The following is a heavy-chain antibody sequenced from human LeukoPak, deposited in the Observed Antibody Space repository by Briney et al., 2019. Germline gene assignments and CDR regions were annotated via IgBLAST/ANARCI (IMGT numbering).Heavy chain of an antibody. CDR1: GFTFDDYA. V-gene: IGHV3-9*01. D-gene: IGHD3-3*01. CDR2: ISWNSGSI. Sequence: GGSLRLSCAASGFTFDDYAMHWVRQAPGKGLEWVSGISWNSGSIGYADSVKGRFTISRDNAKNSLYLQMNSLRAEDTALYYCAKDMEGADYYYYGMDVWGQGTTVTVSS. CDR3: AKDMEGADYYYYGMDV. J-gene: IGHJ6*02.